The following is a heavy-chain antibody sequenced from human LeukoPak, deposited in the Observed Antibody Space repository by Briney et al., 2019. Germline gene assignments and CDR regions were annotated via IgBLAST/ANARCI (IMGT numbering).Heavy chain of an antibody. V-gene: IGHV3-30*18. Sequence: GGTLRLSCAASGFTFRNSGMTWVRQAPGKGLEWVAVISYDGSNKYYADSVKGRFTISRDNSKNTLYLQMNSLRAEDTAVYYCAKDRSANGDVGAFDIWGQGTMVTVSS. CDR2: ISYDGSNK. J-gene: IGHJ3*02. D-gene: IGHD4-17*01. CDR1: GFTFRNSG. CDR3: AKDRSANGDVGAFDI.